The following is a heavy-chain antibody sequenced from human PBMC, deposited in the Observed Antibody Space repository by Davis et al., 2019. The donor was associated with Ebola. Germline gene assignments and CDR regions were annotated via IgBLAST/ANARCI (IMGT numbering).Heavy chain of an antibody. J-gene: IGHJ5*01. CDR2: IIPLFRSP. D-gene: IGHD3-22*01. Sequence: SVKVSCKASGGTFVSFGFSWVRQAPGQGPEWMGGIIPLFRSPKYAEKFQGRVTIMADEPTKTVYMELTSLTHEDTAVYYCTRVGTGFYYDSSDYPSWFDSWGQGTLVTVSS. V-gene: IGHV1-69*13. CDR3: TRVGTGFYYDSSDYPSWFDS. CDR1: GGTFVSFG.